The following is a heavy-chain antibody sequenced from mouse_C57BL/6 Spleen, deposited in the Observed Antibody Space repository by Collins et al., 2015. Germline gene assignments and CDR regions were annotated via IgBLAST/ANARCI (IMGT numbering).Heavy chain of an antibody. CDR2: IDPSDSET. V-gene: IGHV1-52*01. Sequence: QVQLQQLGAELVRPGSSVKLSCKASGYTFTSYWMHWVKQRPIQGLEWIGNIDPSDSETHYNQKFKDKATLTVDKSSSTAYMQLSSLTSEDSAVYFCARDNSGAEYFDYWGQGTTLTVS. CDR1: GYTFTSYW. CDR3: ARDNSGAEYFDY. D-gene: IGHD3-2*02. J-gene: IGHJ2*01.